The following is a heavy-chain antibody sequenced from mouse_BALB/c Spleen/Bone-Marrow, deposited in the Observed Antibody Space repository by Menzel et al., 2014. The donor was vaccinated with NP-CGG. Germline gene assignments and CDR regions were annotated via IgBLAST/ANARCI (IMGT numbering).Heavy chain of an antibody. CDR2: INPSNGGT. D-gene: IGHD1-1*01. V-gene: IGHV1S81*02. CDR3: TRSNYGYWYFDV. Sequence: VQLQQSGAELVKPVASVKLSCKASGYTFSSYYMYWVKQRPGQGLEGIGEINPSNGGTKFNEKFKSKATLTVDNSSSTAYMQLSSLTSEDSAVYYCTRSNYGYWYFDVWGAGTTVTVSS. J-gene: IGHJ1*01. CDR1: GYTFSSYY.